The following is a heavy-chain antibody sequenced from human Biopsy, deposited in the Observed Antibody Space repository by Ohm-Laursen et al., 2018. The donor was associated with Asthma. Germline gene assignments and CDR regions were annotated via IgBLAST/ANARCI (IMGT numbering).Heavy chain of an antibody. V-gene: IGHV1-69*13. CDR3: ARKAGSCISRTCYSLDF. J-gene: IGHJ4*02. CDR1: GGTFNTYV. Sequence: SVKVSCKSLGGTFNTYVIGWVRQAPGQGLEWMGGINSVLGTTTYPQKFQDRVTITADDSTSTVYMELSSLRSGDTAVYYCARKAGSCISRTCYSLDFWGQGTLVTVSS. CDR2: INSVLGTT. D-gene: IGHD2-2*01.